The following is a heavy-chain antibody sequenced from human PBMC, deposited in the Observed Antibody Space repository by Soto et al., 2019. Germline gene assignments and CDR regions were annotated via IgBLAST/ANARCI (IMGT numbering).Heavy chain of an antibody. Sequence: GGSLRLSCAASGFTFSSYGMHWVRQAPGKGLEWVAVISYDGSNKYYADSVKGRFTISRDNSKNTLYLQMNSLRAEDTAVYYCARFDYGPLYGMDVWGQGTTVTVSS. V-gene: IGHV3-30*03. CDR3: ARFDYGPLYGMDV. J-gene: IGHJ6*02. CDR1: GFTFSSYG. D-gene: IGHD4-17*01. CDR2: ISYDGSNK.